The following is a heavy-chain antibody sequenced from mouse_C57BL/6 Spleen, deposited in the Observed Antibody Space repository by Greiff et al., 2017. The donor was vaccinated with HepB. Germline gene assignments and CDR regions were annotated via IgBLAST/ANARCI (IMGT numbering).Heavy chain of an antibody. CDR1: GYSFTSYY. CDR3: ARGYYGSSYGYAMDY. D-gene: IGHD1-1*01. V-gene: IGHV1-66*01. CDR2: IYPGSGNT. Sequence: VKLMESGPELVKPGASVKISCKASGYSFTSYYIHWVKQRPGQGLEWIGWIYPGSGNTKYNEKFKGKATLTADTSSSTAYMQLSSLTSEDSAVYYCARGYYGSSYGYAMDYWGQGTSVTVSS. J-gene: IGHJ4*01.